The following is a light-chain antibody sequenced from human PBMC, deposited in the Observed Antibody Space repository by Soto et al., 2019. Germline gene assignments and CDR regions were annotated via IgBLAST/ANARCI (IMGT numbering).Light chain of an antibody. CDR1: QSVDSW. CDR2: KAS. J-gene: IGKJ1*01. Sequence: DIQMTQSPSTLSASVGDRVTITCRASQSVDSWLAWYQQKPGKAPKLLIYKASSLESGVPSRFSGSGSGTEFSLTISSLQPDDFASYHCQQYGSSSPWTFGQGTKVEIK. V-gene: IGKV1-5*03. CDR3: QQYGSSSPWT.